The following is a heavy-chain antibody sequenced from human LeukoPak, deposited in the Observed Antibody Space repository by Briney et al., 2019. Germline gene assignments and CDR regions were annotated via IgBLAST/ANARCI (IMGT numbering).Heavy chain of an antibody. CDR2: IYYSGST. V-gene: IGHV4-59*08. D-gene: IGHD4-17*01. J-gene: IGHJ4*02. Sequence: SETLSLTCIVSGGSINSYFWSWIRQPPGKGLEWIGYIYYSGSTNYNPSLKSRVTISVDTSKNQFSLKLSSVTAADTAVYYCARALTTVTQYYFDYWGQGTLVTVSS. CDR1: GGSINSYF. CDR3: ARALTTVTQYYFDY.